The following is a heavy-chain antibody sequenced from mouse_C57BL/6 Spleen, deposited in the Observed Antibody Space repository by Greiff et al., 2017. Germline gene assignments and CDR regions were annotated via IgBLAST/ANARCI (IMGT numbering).Heavy chain of an antibody. D-gene: IGHD1-1*01. J-gene: IGHJ3*01. V-gene: IGHV1-81*01. Sequence: VQLQQSGAELARPGASVKLSCKASGYTFTSYGISWVKQRTGQGLEWIGELYPRSGNTYYNEKFKGKATLTADKSSSTAYMELRSLTSEDSAVYVCASPIYYYGSSYWFAYWGQGTLVTVSA. CDR2: LYPRSGNT. CDR3: ASPIYYYGSSYWFAY. CDR1: GYTFTSYG.